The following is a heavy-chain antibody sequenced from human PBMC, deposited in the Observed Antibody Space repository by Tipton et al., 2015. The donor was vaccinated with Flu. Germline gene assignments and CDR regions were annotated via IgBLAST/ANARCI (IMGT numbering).Heavy chain of an antibody. Sequence: TLSLTCIVSGGSISSSYWSWIRQPPGKGLEWIGYIYYSGSTNYNPSLKSRVTISVDTSKNQFYLKLSSVTAADTAVYYCARSAYSGYDRWFDPWGQGTRVTVSS. V-gene: IGHV4-59*08. CDR1: GGSISSSY. D-gene: IGHD5-12*01. J-gene: IGHJ5*02. CDR2: IYYSGST. CDR3: ARSAYSGYDRWFDP.